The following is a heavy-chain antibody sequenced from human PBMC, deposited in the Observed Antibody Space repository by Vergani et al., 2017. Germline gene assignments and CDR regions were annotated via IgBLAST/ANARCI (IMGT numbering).Heavy chain of an antibody. CDR2: INPNSGGT. D-gene: IGHD1-7*01. Sequence: QVQLVQSGAEVKKPGASVKVSCKASGYTFTGYYMHWVRQAPGQGLEWMGWINPNSGGTNYAQKFQGRVTMTRDTSISTAYMELSRLRSDDTAVYYCARGSTWSITGTFLDYWGQGTLATVSS. J-gene: IGHJ4*02. CDR3: ARGSTWSITGTFLDY. CDR1: GYTFTGYY. V-gene: IGHV1-2*02.